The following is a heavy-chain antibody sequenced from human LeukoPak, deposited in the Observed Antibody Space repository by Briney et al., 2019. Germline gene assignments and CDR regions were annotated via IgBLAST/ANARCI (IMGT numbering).Heavy chain of an antibody. CDR3: ARAGGTAGSNWYFDL. CDR1: GFTFSSYW. Sequence: GGSLRLSCAASGFTFSSYWMHWVRQAPGKGLVWVSRINSDGSSTSYADSVKGRFTISRDNAKNTLYLQMNSLRAEDTAAYYCARAGGTAGSNWYFDLWGRGTLVTVSS. CDR2: INSDGSST. V-gene: IGHV3-74*01. J-gene: IGHJ2*01. D-gene: IGHD6-13*01.